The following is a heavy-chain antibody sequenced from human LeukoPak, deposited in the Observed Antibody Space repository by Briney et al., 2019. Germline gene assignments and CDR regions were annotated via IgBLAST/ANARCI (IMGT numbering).Heavy chain of an antibody. J-gene: IGHJ4*02. Sequence: GGSLRLSCAASGFTFSGSSMHWVRQASGKGLEWVGRIRIKANSYATAYAAAVKGRFTISRDDANNRTYLQMHSMKTTDKTGCYCTRLFLYYDSSGYYSDYSGQGTLVTVSS. CDR2: IRIKANSYAT. D-gene: IGHD3-22*01. CDR1: GFTFSGSS. CDR3: TRLFLYYDSSGYYSDY. V-gene: IGHV3-73*01.